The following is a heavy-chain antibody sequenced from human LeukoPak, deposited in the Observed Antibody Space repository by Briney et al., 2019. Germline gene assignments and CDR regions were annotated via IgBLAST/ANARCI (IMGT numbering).Heavy chain of an antibody. CDR3: AKVGITMIVVAYNDY. Sequence: PGGSLRLSCAASEFTFSSYAMSWVRQAPGKGLEWVSAISGSGGSTYYADSVKGRFTISRDNSKNTLYLQMNSLRAEDTAVYYCAKVGITMIVVAYNDYWGQGTLVTVSS. V-gene: IGHV3-23*01. D-gene: IGHD3-22*01. J-gene: IGHJ4*02. CDR2: ISGSGGST. CDR1: EFTFSSYA.